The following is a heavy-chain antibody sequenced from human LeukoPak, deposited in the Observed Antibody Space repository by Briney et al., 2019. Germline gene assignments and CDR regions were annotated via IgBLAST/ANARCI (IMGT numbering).Heavy chain of an antibody. V-gene: IGHV3-30-3*01. Sequence: GGSLRLSCAASGFTFSSYAMHWVRQAPGKGLEWVAVISYDGSNKYYADSVKGRFTISRDNSKNTLYLQMNSLRAEDTAVYYCARGGRLRYFDWPPDYWGLGTLVTVSS. J-gene: IGHJ4*02. CDR2: ISYDGSNK. CDR3: ARGGRLRYFDWPPDY. CDR1: GFTFSSYA. D-gene: IGHD3-9*01.